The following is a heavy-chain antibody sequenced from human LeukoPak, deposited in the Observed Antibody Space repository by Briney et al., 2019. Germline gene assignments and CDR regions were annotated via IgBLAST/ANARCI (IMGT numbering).Heavy chain of an antibody. CDR3: ARTRGSYSLDY. CDR2: INPNSGGT. D-gene: IGHD1-26*01. J-gene: IGHJ4*02. CDR1: GYTFTGYY. Sequence: ASVKVSCKASGYTFTGYYMYWLRQAPGQGLEWMGWINPNSGGTNYAQNFQGRVTMTRDTSISTAYMELSGPRSDDTAVYYCARTRGSYSLDYWGQGSLVTVSS. V-gene: IGHV1-2*02.